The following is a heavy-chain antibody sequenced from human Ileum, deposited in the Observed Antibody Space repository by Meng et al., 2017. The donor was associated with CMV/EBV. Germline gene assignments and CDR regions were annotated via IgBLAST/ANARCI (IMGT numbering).Heavy chain of an antibody. D-gene: IGHD6-13*01. CDR3: ARFRIAALGNLFDP. CDR2: ICFSGNT. CDR1: GASFSSGDYY. J-gene: IGHJ5*02. V-gene: IGHV4-30-4*08. Sequence: QGQLPESGPGLVTPSQTLSLIWTVSGASFSSGDYYWSWIRQPPGKGLEWIGYICFSGNTYYNPSLNNRVIISIDTPRNRFSLKVDSVTAADTAVYYCARFRIAALGNLFDPWGHGTLVTVSS.